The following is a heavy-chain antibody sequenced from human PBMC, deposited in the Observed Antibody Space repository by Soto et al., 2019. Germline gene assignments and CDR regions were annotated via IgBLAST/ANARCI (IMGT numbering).Heavy chain of an antibody. Sequence: GGSLRLSCAASGLTVSSNYMSWVRQAPGKGLEWVSVIYSGGSTYYADSVKGRFTISRHNSKNTPYLQMNSLRAEDTAVYYCARGEQHPVYYYYYMDVWGKGTTVTVSS. CDR1: GLTVSSNY. D-gene: IGHD6-13*01. CDR3: ARGEQHPVYYYYYMDV. CDR2: IYSGGST. V-gene: IGHV3-53*04. J-gene: IGHJ6*03.